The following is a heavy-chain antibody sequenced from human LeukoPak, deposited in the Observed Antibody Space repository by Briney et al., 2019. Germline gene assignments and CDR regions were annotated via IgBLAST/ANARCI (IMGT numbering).Heavy chain of an antibody. J-gene: IGHJ4*02. CDR2: IYYSGST. CDR1: GGSISSYY. CDR3: ARGELLCFN. V-gene: IGHV4-59*01. D-gene: IGHD3-10*02. Sequence: SETLSLTCTVSGGSISSYYWSWIRQPPGKGLEWIGYIYYSGSTNYNPSLKSRVTISVDTSKNQFSLKLSSVTAADTAVYYCARGELLCFNWGQGTLVTVSS.